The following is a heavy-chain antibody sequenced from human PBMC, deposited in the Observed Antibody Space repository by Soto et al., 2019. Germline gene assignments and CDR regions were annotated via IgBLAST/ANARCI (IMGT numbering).Heavy chain of an antibody. J-gene: IGHJ5*02. D-gene: IGHD3-16*01. CDR2: MNPGSGDT. Sequence: ASVKVSCKASGYSFTNNDVSWVRQATGQGLEWMGWMNPGSGDTGYAQKFQGRVTMTRDISIATAYMELSSLRSDDTAIYYCARMETFGSLNWFDPWDRGSRVTVSS. CDR1: GYSFTNND. CDR3: ARMETFGSLNWFDP. V-gene: IGHV1-8*01.